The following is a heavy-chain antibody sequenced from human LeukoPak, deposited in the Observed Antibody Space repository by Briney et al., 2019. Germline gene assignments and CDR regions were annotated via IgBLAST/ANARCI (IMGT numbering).Heavy chain of an antibody. V-gene: IGHV3-53*01. CDR3: ARDLLYCSGGSCYRYFDY. D-gene: IGHD2-15*01. J-gene: IGHJ4*02. Sequence: GSLRLSCAASGFTVSGNYMSWVRQAPGKGLEWVSVIYSGGSTYYADSVKGRFTISRDNSKNTLYLQMNSLRAEDTAVYYCARDLLYCSGGSCYRYFDYWGQGTLVTVSS. CDR1: GFTVSGNY. CDR2: IYSGGST.